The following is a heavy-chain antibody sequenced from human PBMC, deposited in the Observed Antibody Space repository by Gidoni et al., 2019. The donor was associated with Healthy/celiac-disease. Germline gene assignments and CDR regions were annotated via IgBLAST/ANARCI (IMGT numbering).Heavy chain of an antibody. CDR2: INPNSGGT. J-gene: IGHJ4*02. CDR3: ARTLRLCSGGSCYPKDPGY. Sequence: QVQLAQSGAEVKKPGASVKVSCKASGYTFTGYYMHWVRQAPGQGLEWMGWINPNSGGTNNAQKFQGRVTMTRDTSISTAYMELSRLRSDDTAVYYCARTLRLCSGGSCYPKDPGYWGQGTLVTVSS. V-gene: IGHV1-2*02. D-gene: IGHD2-15*01. CDR1: GYTFTGYY.